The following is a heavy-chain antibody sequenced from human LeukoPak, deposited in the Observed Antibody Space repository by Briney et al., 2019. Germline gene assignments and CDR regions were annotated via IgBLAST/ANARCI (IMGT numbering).Heavy chain of an antibody. J-gene: IGHJ4*02. CDR3: AKDDSSGYYYQLGDY. V-gene: IGHV3-30*02. D-gene: IGHD3-22*01. CDR1: GFTFSSYG. CDR2: IRYDGSNK. Sequence: GGSLRLSCAASGFTFSSYGMHWVRQAPGKGLEWVAFIRYDGSNKYYADSVKGRFTISRDNSKNTLYLQMNSLRAEDTAVYYCAKDDSSGYYYQLGDYWGQGTLVTASS.